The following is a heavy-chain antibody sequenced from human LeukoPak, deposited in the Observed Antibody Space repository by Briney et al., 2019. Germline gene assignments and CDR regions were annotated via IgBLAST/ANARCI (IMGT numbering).Heavy chain of an antibody. J-gene: IGHJ5*02. CDR1: GFRFSTFW. Sequence: GGSLRLSCAASGFRFSTFWMSWVRQAPGKGLDWVANINQNGGVRHYADSVKGRFTISRDNAKNSLYLQMTSLRADDTAVYYCATSDDAAGTSWGQGTLVTVSS. D-gene: IGHD6-25*01. CDR2: INQNGGVR. V-gene: IGHV3-7*01. CDR3: ATSDDAAGTS.